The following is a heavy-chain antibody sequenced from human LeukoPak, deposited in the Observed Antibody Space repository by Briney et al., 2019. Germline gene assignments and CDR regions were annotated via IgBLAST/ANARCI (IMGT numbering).Heavy chain of an antibody. J-gene: IGHJ4*02. V-gene: IGHV4-39*01. D-gene: IGHD1-26*01. CDR3: ARIVGATLFDY. CDR1: GGSISSSSYY. Sequence: SETLYLTCTVSGGSISSSSYYWGWIRQPPGKGLEWIGSIYYSGSTYYNPSLKSRVTISVDTSKNQFSLKLSSVTAADTAVYYCARIVGATLFDYWGQGTLVTVSS. CDR2: IYYSGST.